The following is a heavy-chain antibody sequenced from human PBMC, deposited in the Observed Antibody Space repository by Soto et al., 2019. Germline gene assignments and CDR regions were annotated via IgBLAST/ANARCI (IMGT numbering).Heavy chain of an antibody. J-gene: IGHJ4*02. CDR2: IYYSGST. CDR1: GGSISSHY. V-gene: IGHV4-59*08. CDR3: SRIAVSGPRTGFDY. Sequence: SETLSLTCTVSGGSISSHYWSWIRQPPGQGLEWIGYIYYSGSTNYNPSLKSRLTISVGTSKTQSSLRLDSVTAADTAVYYCSRIAVSGPRTGFDYWGQGILVTVSS. D-gene: IGHD6-19*01.